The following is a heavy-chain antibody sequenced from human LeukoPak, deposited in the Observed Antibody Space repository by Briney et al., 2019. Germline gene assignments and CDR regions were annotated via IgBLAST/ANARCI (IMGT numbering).Heavy chain of an antibody. Sequence: SETLSLTCTVSGGSISSYYWSWIRQPPGKGLEWIGYIYYSGSTNYNPSLKSRVTISVDTSKNQFSLKLSSVTAADTAVYYCARGYAAGYAYMDVWGKGTTVTVSS. CDR3: ARGYAAGYAYMDV. J-gene: IGHJ6*03. V-gene: IGHV4-59*12. CDR2: IYYSGST. D-gene: IGHD5-12*01. CDR1: GGSISSYY.